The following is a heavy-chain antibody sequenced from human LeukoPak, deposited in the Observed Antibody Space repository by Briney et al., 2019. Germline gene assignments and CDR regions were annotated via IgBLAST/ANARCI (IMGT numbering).Heavy chain of an antibody. Sequence: QTGGSLRLSCAASGFTFSSYAMHWVRQAPGKGLEWVAVISYDGSNKYYADSVKGRFTISRDNSKNTLYLQMNSLRAEDTAVYYCEKPPDFWSGRIGYWGQGTLVTVSS. CDR1: GFTFSSYA. CDR3: EKPPDFWSGRIGY. V-gene: IGHV3-30*04. J-gene: IGHJ4*02. CDR2: ISYDGSNK. D-gene: IGHD3-3*01.